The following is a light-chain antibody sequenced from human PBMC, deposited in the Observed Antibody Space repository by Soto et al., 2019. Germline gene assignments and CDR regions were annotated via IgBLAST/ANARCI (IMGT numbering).Light chain of an antibody. V-gene: IGKV1-39*01. Sequence: DIQLTQSPSSLSASLGDRVTITCRASQTIGAYLNWYQQKPDQAPRLLIHGGATLQRGVPSRFSGSGSRTEFTLTITDLQSEDFASYYCQQNFNFPLTFGGGTRVEIK. CDR1: QTIGAY. J-gene: IGKJ4*01. CDR3: QQNFNFPLT. CDR2: GGA.